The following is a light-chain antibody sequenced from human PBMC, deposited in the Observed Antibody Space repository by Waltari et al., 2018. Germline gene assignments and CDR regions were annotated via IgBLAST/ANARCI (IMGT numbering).Light chain of an antibody. CDR3: YSTDSSGNPQGV. Sequence: SYELTQPPSVSVSPGQTARITCSGDALPKKYAYWYQQKSGQAPVLVIYEDSKRPSGIPGRFSGSSSGTMATLTISGAQVEDEADDYCYSTDSSGNPQGVFGGGTKLTVL. CDR1: ALPKKY. V-gene: IGLV3-10*01. CDR2: EDS. J-gene: IGLJ3*02.